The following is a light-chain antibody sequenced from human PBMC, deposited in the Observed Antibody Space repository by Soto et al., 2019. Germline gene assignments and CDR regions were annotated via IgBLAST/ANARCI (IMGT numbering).Light chain of an antibody. Sequence: GDRVTITCRASQSISSWLAWYQQKPGKAPKLLIYRASTLESGVPSRFSGSGSGTEFTLTISSLQPEDFATYYCQQANSFPWTFGQGTKVDI. CDR3: QQANSFPWT. V-gene: IGKV1-5*03. CDR2: RAS. CDR1: QSISSW. J-gene: IGKJ1*01.